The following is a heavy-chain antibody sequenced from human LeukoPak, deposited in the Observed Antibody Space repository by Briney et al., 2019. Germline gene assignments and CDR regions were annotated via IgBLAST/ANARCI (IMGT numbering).Heavy chain of an antibody. CDR2: IGGRGGST. CDR3: ARDPGVVAFHYFDF. D-gene: IGHD3-3*01. CDR1: GFTFSSHA. J-gene: IGHJ4*02. Sequence: GGSLRLSCAASGFTFSSHAMAWVRQAPGKGLEWVSAIGGRGGSTYYADSVKGRFTISRDNSKNTVYLQMNSLRAEDTAVYYCARDPGVVAFHYFDFWGQGTLVTVPS. V-gene: IGHV3-23*01.